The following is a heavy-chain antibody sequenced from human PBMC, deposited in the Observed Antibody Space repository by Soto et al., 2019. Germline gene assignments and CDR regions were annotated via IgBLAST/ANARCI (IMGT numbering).Heavy chain of an antibody. CDR1: GFTFTSSA. D-gene: IGHD2-2*01. CDR2: INPNSGGT. Sequence: ASVKVSCKASGFTFTSSAVHWVRQAPGQGLEWMGWINPNSGGTNYAQKFQGRVTMTRDTSISTAYMELSRLRSDDTAVYYCARDAPSSGEPREPLYGYWGQGTLVTVS. V-gene: IGHV1-2*02. J-gene: IGHJ4*02. CDR3: ARDAPSSGEPREPLYGY.